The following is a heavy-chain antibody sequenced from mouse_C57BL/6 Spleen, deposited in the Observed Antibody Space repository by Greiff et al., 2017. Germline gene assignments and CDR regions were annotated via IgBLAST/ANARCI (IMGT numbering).Heavy chain of an antibody. CDR2: ISYDGSN. J-gene: IGHJ4*01. Sequence: EVKLMESGPGLVKPSQSLSLTCSVTGYSITSGYYWNWIRQFPGNKLEWMGYISYDGSNNYNPSLKNRISITRDTSKNQFFLKLNSVTTEDTATYYCARVHRPGYYAMDYWGQGTSVTVSS. CDR3: ARVHRPGYYAMDY. CDR1: GYSITSGYY. D-gene: IGHD2-14*01. V-gene: IGHV3-6*01.